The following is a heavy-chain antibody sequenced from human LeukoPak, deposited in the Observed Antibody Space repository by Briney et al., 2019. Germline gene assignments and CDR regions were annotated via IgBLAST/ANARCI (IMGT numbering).Heavy chain of an antibody. Sequence: PSQTLSLTCAVSGGSISSGGYSWSWIRQPPGKGLEWIGEINHSGSTNYNPSLKSRVTISVDTSKNQFSLKLSSVTAADTAVYYCARGHRAGSYYLGYWGQGTLVTVSS. CDR3: ARGHRAGSYYLGY. V-gene: IGHV4-30-2*01. D-gene: IGHD3-10*01. J-gene: IGHJ4*02. CDR2: INHSGST. CDR1: GGSISSGGYS.